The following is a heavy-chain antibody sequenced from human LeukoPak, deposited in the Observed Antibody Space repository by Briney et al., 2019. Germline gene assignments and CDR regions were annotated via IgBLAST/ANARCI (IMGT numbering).Heavy chain of an antibody. Sequence: RASVKVSCKASGGTFSSYAISWVRQAPGQGLEWMGGIIPIFGTANYAQKFQGRVTITADKSTSTAYMELSSLRSEDTAVYYCARDQGRLLPRYDAFDIWGQGTMVTVSS. D-gene: IGHD2-15*01. J-gene: IGHJ3*02. CDR2: IIPIFGTA. CDR1: GGTFSSYA. CDR3: ARDQGRLLPRYDAFDI. V-gene: IGHV1-69*06.